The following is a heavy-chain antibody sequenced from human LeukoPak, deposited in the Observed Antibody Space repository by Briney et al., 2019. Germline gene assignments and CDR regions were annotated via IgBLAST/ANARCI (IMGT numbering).Heavy chain of an antibody. CDR2: IYHSGST. V-gene: IGHV4-30-2*01. J-gene: IGHJ4*02. CDR3: ARVEDSSGYYYPLYYFDY. D-gene: IGHD3-22*01. CDR1: GGSISSGGYY. Sequence: SQTLSLTCTVSGGSISSGGYYWSWIRQPPGKGLEWIGYIYHSGSTYYNPSLKSRVTISVDTSKNQFSLKLSSVTAADTAVYYCARVEDSSGYYYPLYYFDYWGQGTLVTVSS.